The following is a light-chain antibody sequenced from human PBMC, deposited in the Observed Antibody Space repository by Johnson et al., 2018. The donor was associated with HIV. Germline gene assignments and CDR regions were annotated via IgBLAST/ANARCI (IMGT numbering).Light chain of an antibody. CDR3: GTWDNSLSVFV. V-gene: IGLV1-51*01. J-gene: IGLJ1*01. CDR2: DND. Sequence: QSVLTQPPSVSAAPGQKVTISCSGSSSNIGNSYVSWYQQLPGTAPKLLISDNDKRPSGIPDRFSGSKSGTSATLGITGLQTGDDADYYCGTWDNSLSVFVFGTGTKVTVL. CDR1: SSNIGNSY.